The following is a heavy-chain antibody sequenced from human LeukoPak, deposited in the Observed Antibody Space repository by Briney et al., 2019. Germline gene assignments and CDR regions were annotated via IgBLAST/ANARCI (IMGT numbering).Heavy chain of an antibody. CDR2: IYYSGST. Sequence: PSETLSLTCTVSGGSISSSSYYWGWIRQPPGKGLEWIGSIYYSGSTYYNPSLKSRVTISVDTSKNQFSLKLSSVTAADTAVYCCARTAYCGGDCYSPEYFQHWGQGTLVTVSS. J-gene: IGHJ1*01. CDR1: GGSISSSSYY. V-gene: IGHV4-39*01. CDR3: ARTAYCGGDCYSPEYFQH. D-gene: IGHD2-21*02.